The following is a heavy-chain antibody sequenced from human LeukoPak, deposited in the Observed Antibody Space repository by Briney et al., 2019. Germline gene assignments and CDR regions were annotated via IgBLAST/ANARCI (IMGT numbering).Heavy chain of an antibody. CDR2: INYSGST. Sequence: SETLSLTCTVSGASISSSSNYWGWIRQPPGKGLEWIGSINYSGSTNYNPSLKSRVTISVDTSKNQFSLKLSSVTAADTAVYYCARRRFWSGYYHAEYFQHWGQGTLVTVSS. V-gene: IGHV4-39*07. D-gene: IGHD3-3*01. CDR1: GASISSSSNY. CDR3: ARRRFWSGYYHAEYFQH. J-gene: IGHJ1*01.